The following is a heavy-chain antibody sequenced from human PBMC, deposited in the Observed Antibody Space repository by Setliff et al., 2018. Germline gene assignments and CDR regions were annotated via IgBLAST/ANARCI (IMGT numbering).Heavy chain of an antibody. V-gene: IGHV3-23*01. Sequence: GGSLRLSCTASGFTFRKHALAWVRRAPGKGLQWVSSVSGSGMTRDYTDSVKGRFTVSRDSSQNKIHLQMDSLRAEDTGKYFCARADSDSYYPYYFDFWGQGVLVTVSS. J-gene: IGHJ4*02. CDR3: ARADSDSYYPYYFDF. CDR1: GFTFRKHA. CDR2: VSGSGMTR. D-gene: IGHD3-22*01.